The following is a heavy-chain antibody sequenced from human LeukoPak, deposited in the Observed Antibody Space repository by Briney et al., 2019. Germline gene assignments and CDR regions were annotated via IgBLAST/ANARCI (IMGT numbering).Heavy chain of an antibody. CDR3: ARGRLVVVAATAFDY. D-gene: IGHD2-15*01. V-gene: IGHV1-18*01. J-gene: IGHJ4*02. CDR2: ISAYNGNT. CDR1: GYTFTSYG. Sequence: GSSVKVSCKASGYTFTSYGISWVRQAPGQGLEWMGWISAYNGNTNYAQKLQGRVTMTTGTSTSTAYMELRSLRSDDTAVYYCARGRLVVVAATAFDYWGQGTLVTVSS.